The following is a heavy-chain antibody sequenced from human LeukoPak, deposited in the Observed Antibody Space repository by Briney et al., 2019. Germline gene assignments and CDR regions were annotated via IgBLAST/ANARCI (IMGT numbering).Heavy chain of an antibody. CDR3: ARVGGETYYYGSGSYGY. CDR1: GGTFSSYA. V-gene: IGHV1-69*01. J-gene: IGHJ4*02. D-gene: IGHD3-10*01. Sequence: ASVKVSCKASGGTFSSYAISWVRQAPGQGLEWMGGIIPIFGTANYAQKFQGRVTITADESTSTAYMELSSLRSEDTTVYYCARVGGETYYYGSGSYGYWGQGTLVTVSS. CDR2: IIPIFGTA.